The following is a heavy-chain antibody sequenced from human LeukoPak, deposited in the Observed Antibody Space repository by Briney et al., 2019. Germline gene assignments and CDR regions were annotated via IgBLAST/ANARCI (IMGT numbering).Heavy chain of an antibody. Sequence: SETLSLTCAVYGGSFSGYSWSWIRQPAGKGLEWIGRMYSSGSTNYNPSLKSRVTMSVDTSKNQFSLKLSSVTAADTAVYYCARWSSGSYYYVDYWGQGTLVTVSS. CDR3: ARWSSGSYYYVDY. CDR1: GGSFSGYS. CDR2: MYSSGST. V-gene: IGHV4-59*10. D-gene: IGHD3-22*01. J-gene: IGHJ4*02.